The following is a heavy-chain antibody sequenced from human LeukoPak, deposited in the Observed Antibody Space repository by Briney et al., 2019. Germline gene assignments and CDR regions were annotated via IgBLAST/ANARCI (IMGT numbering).Heavy chain of an antibody. V-gene: IGHV3-30*04. CDR2: ISYDGTNK. CDR3: AREYSLRYFDWSPYYYYGMDV. CDR1: GFTFSYYA. D-gene: IGHD3-9*01. J-gene: IGHJ6*04. Sequence: PGWSLRLSCAASGFTFSYYAMHWVRQAPGKGLEWVAVISYDGTNKYYADSVKGRFTISRDNSKNTLYLQMNSLRAEDTAVYYCAREYSLRYFDWSPYYYYGMDVWGKGTTVTVSS.